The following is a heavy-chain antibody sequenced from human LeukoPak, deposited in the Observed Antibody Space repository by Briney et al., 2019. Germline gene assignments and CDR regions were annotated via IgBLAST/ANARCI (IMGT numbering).Heavy chain of an antibody. CDR3: ARAPTYYYDSSGYYWDY. D-gene: IGHD3-22*01. CDR2: IYPGDSDT. V-gene: IGHV5-51*01. Sequence: GESLKISCKGSGYSFTSYWIGWVRQMPGKGLECMGIIYPGDSDTRYSPSFQGQVTISADKSISTAYLQWSSLKASDTAMYYCARAPTYYYDSSGYYWDYWGQGTLVTVSS. J-gene: IGHJ4*02. CDR1: GYSFTSYW.